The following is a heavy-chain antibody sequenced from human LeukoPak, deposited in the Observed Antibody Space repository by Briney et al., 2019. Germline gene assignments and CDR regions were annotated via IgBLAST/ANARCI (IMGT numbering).Heavy chain of an antibody. CDR1: GFTFSSYG. V-gene: IGHV3-30*02. CDR2: IRYDGSNK. Sequence: GGSLRLSCAASGFTFSSYGMHWVRQAPGKGLEWVVFIRYDGSNKYYADSVKGRFTISRDNSKNTLYLQMNSLRAEDTAVYYCAKDQDTAIVFDYWGQGTLVTVSS. CDR3: AKDQDTAIVFDY. J-gene: IGHJ4*02. D-gene: IGHD5-18*01.